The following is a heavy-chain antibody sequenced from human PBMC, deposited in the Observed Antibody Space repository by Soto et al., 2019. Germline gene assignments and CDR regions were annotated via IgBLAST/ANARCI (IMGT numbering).Heavy chain of an antibody. D-gene: IGHD3-16*01. V-gene: IGHV3-30-3*01. CDR2: ISHDGSIQ. CDR1: GFTFNTYG. Sequence: GGSLRLSCAASGFTFNTYGVNWVRQAPGKGLEGVAVISHDGSIQYYADSVKGRFTISRDNSMDTLYLDMNSLRPDDTAVYYCARGNSIQSYTYALDVWGQGTTVTVSS. CDR3: ARGNSIQSYTYALDV. J-gene: IGHJ6*02.